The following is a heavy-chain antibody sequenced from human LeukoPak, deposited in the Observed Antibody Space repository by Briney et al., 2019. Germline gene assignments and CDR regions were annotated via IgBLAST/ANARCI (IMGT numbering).Heavy chain of an antibody. Sequence: ASVKVSCKASGYTFTSYAMNWVRQAPGQGLEWMGWINTNTGNPTYAQGFTGRFVFSLDTSVSTAYLRISSLKAEDTAVYYCAREGHGYSSGWYLGYYYYMDVWGKGTTVTVSS. CDR1: GYTFTSYA. D-gene: IGHD6-19*01. CDR3: AREGHGYSSGWYLGYYYYMDV. V-gene: IGHV7-4-1*02. J-gene: IGHJ6*03. CDR2: INTNTGNP.